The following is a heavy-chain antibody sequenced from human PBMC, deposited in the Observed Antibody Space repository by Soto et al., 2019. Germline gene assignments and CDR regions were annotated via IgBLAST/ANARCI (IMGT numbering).Heavy chain of an antibody. CDR3: ARDCTNGVCSHYYYYGMDV. D-gene: IGHD2-8*01. V-gene: IGHV1-69*01. J-gene: IGHJ6*02. Sequence: QVQLVQSGAEVKKPGSSVKVSCKASGGTFSSYAISWVRQAPGQGLEWMGGIIPIFGTANYAQKFQGRVTITADEYTSTAYMELSSLRSEDTAVYYCARDCTNGVCSHYYYYGMDVWGQGTTVTVSS. CDR1: GGTFSSYA. CDR2: IIPIFGTA.